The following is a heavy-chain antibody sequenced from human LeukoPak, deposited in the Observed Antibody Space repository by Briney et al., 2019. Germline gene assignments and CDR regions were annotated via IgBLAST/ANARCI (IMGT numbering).Heavy chain of an antibody. V-gene: IGHV3-74*01. J-gene: IGHJ4*02. Sequence: GGSLRLSCAASGFTFSSYWMHWVRQAPGKGLVWVSGINSDGSRTEYADSVKGRFTISRDNAKNSLYLQMNSLRAEDTAVYYCARDLLKYGSGYFDYWGQGTLVTVSS. CDR3: ARDLLKYGSGYFDY. CDR2: INSDGSRT. CDR1: GFTFSSYW. D-gene: IGHD3-10*01.